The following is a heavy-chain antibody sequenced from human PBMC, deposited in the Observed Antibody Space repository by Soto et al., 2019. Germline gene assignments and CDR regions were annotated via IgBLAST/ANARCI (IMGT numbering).Heavy chain of an antibody. CDR1: GGTFSTST. Sequence: QVQLVQSGAEVKEPGSSVKVSCKASGGTFSTSTFTWVRQAPGQGLEWMGRIIPILDTADYAQKFQGNVKITADKSTSTVFMELSSLRSEDTGMYYCARDSPIGSVFSGYDAIDIWGQGPLVTVSP. CDR2: IIPILDTA. J-gene: IGHJ4*02. V-gene: IGHV1-69*08. D-gene: IGHD5-12*01. CDR3: ARDSPIGSVFSGYDAIDI.